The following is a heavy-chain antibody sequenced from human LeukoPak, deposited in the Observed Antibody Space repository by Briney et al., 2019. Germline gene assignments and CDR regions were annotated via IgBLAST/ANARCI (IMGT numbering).Heavy chain of an antibody. V-gene: IGHV4-61*01. CDR1: GGSISSVSYY. Sequence: SETLSLTCTVSGGSISSVSYYWSWIRQPPGKGLEWIGYIYYNGNSNYNPSLKSRVTMSVDTSKNQFSLSLISVTAADTAVYYCARAGEGDFWSPVYWGQGTLVTVSS. D-gene: IGHD3-3*01. CDR2: IYYNGNS. J-gene: IGHJ4*02. CDR3: ARAGEGDFWSPVY.